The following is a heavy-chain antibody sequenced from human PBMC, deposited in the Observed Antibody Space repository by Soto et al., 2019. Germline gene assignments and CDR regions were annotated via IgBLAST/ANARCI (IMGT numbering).Heavy chain of an antibody. CDR1: GFTFSNAW. J-gene: IGHJ6*03. CDR2: IKSKTDGGTT. CDR3: TAPPLVVPAAHRGSGYSPPYYMDV. D-gene: IGHD2-2*01. Sequence: GGSLRLSCAASGFTFSNAWMSWVRQAPGKGLEWVGRIKSKTDGGTTDYAAPVKGRFTISRDDSKTTLYLQMNSLKTEDTAVYYCTAPPLVVPAAHRGSGYSPPYYMDVWGKGTTVTVSS. V-gene: IGHV3-15*01.